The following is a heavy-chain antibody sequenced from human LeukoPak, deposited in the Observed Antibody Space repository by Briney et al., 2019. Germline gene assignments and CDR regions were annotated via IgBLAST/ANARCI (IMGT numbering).Heavy chain of an antibody. CDR2: ISDTGNT. D-gene: IGHD3-10*01. CDR1: GFTLSSYA. CDR3: AKRMDGITMVRGVRSAFDI. J-gene: IGHJ3*02. Sequence: GGSLRLSCAASGFTLSSYAMSWVRQAPGKGLEWVSAISDTGNTYHADSVKGRFTISRDSSKNTLFLQMNSLRAEDTAVYYCAKRMDGITMVRGVRSAFDIWGQGTMVTVSS. V-gene: IGHV3-23*01.